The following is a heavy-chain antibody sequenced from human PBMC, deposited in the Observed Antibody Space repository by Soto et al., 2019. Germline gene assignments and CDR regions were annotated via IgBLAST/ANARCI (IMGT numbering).Heavy chain of an antibody. V-gene: IGHV3-23*01. J-gene: IGHJ6*03. CDR2: ISGSGGST. CDR3: AKVGGYDYVYYYYYMDV. CDR1: GFTFSSYA. D-gene: IGHD5-12*01. Sequence: EVKLLESGGGWVQTGVALRLSCADSGFTFSSYAMSLDRQAPGMGRDWVADISGSGGSTYYADSVKGRFTISRDNYKNTLYLKMNSMSAEDTGVYYCAKVGGYDYVYYYYYMDVWGTRTTVSVS.